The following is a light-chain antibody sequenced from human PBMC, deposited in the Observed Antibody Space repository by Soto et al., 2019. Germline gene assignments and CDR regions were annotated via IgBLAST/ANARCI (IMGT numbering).Light chain of an antibody. CDR1: QGIDSS. V-gene: IGKV1-5*01. CDR3: QQYNSYS. Sequence: DTQMTQSPSTVSASVGDRITITCRASQGIDSSFAWYQEKPGKAPKLLIYAASSLQSGVPSRFSGSGSGTEFTLTISSLQPDDFATYYCQQYNSYSFGQGTKVDIK. CDR2: AAS. J-gene: IGKJ1*01.